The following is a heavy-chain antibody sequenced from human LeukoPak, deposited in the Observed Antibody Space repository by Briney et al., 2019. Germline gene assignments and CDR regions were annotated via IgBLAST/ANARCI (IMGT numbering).Heavy chain of an antibody. V-gene: IGHV3-9*01. CDR3: AREAYCSSTSCYAGRFDY. D-gene: IGHD2-2*01. J-gene: IGHJ4*02. CDR1: GFTFDDYA. CDR2: ISWNSGSI. Sequence: GGSLRLPCAASGFTFDDYAMHWVRQAPGKGLEWVSGISWNSGSIGYADSVKGRFTISRDNTKNSLYLQMTSLRAEDTAVYYCAREAYCSSTSCYAGRFDYWGQGTLVTVSS.